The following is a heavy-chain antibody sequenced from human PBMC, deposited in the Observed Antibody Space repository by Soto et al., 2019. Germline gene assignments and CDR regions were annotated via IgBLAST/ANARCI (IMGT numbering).Heavy chain of an antibody. J-gene: IGHJ5*02. CDR3: ARAGAGNWFDP. V-gene: IGHV4-31*03. CDR1: GGSISSGGYY. Sequence: QVQLQESGPGLVKPSQTLSLTCTVSGGSISSGGYYWSWIRQHPGKGLEWIGYIYYSGRTYHNPSLKSRITISVDTSKNQFSLKLSSVTAADTAVYYCARAGAGNWFDPGGQGTLVTVSS. CDR2: IYYSGRT.